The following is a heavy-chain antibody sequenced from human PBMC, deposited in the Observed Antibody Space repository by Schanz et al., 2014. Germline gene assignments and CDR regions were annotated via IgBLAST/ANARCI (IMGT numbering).Heavy chain of an antibody. V-gene: IGHV1-46*01. D-gene: IGHD4-17*01. CDR3: ARNYGGHSEESDRYGMDV. Sequence: QVQLVQSGVEVKKPGASVKVSCKASGYSFTGYYMNWVRQAPGQGLEWMGIINPSGGSTTYAQKFQGRVTMTSDTSTSTVYMELSSLRSEDTAVYYCARNYGGHSEESDRYGMDVWGQGTTVTVSS. CDR2: INPSGGST. CDR1: GYSFTGYY. J-gene: IGHJ6*02.